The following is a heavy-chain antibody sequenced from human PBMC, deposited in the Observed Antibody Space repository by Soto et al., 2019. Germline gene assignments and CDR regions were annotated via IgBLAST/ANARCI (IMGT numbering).Heavy chain of an antibody. V-gene: IGHV3-23*01. CDR1: GFTFSNYA. D-gene: IGHD3-22*01. CDR3: ARFYYSDSSGYYSGH. Sequence: PGGSLRLSCAASGFTFSNYAMSWVRQAPGRGLEWVSAISADDRSTYCADSVKGRCTISRDNSRNTLFLQMHSLRAEDTAIYYCARFYYSDSSGYYSGHWGQGTQVTVSS. CDR2: ISADDRST. J-gene: IGHJ4*02.